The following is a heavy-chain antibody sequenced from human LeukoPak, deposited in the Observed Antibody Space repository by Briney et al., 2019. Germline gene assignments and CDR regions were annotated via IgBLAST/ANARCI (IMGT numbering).Heavy chain of an antibody. CDR3: AHSITAAAHDY. D-gene: IGHD6-13*01. V-gene: IGHV2-5*01. Sequence: SGPTLLKPTQTLTLTCTFSGFSLSTSGVGVGWIRHPPGKALEWLALIYWYDDKRYSPSLKSRLTITKDTSKNQVVLTMTNMDPVDTATYYCAHSITAAAHDYWGQGILVTVSS. CDR2: IYWYDDK. J-gene: IGHJ4*01. CDR1: GFSLSTSGVG.